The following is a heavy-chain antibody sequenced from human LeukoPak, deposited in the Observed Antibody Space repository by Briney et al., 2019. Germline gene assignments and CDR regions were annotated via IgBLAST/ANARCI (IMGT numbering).Heavy chain of an antibody. D-gene: IGHD6-13*01. Sequence: GGSLRLSCAASGFTFSSYAMSWVRQAPGKGLEWVSAISGSGGSTYYADSVKGRFTISRDNSKNTLYLQMNSLRAEDTAVYYCARESGSSSWSPDAFDIWGQGTMVTASS. CDR2: ISGSGGST. CDR1: GFTFSSYA. V-gene: IGHV3-23*01. CDR3: ARESGSSSWSPDAFDI. J-gene: IGHJ3*02.